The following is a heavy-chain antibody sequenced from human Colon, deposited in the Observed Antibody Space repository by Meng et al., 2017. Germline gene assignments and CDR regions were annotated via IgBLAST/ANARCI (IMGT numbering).Heavy chain of an antibody. J-gene: IGHJ4*02. Sequence: QVQFTQPGPGLVKPSQSLSLPCAISGDSVSSNRALWHWVRQSPSRGLEWLGQTYYRSEWQNHYGVSVKSRITINADTSRNHFSLHLNSVTPEDTAVYYCTTWYGEYWGQGTLVTVSS. CDR3: TTWYGEY. CDR2: TYYRSEWQN. CDR1: GDSVSSNRAL. D-gene: IGHD3-10*01. V-gene: IGHV6-1*01.